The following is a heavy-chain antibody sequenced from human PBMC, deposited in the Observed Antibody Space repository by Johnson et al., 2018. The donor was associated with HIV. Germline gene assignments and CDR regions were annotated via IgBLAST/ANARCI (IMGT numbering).Heavy chain of an antibody. V-gene: IGHV3-7*03. Sequence: EMQLVESGGGVARPGGSLRLSCAASGFTFSNYWMSWVRQAPGKGLEWVANIKQDGSEKYYADSVKGRFTISRDNSKTTLYLQMNSLRDEDTAVYYCANSLLLDAFNIWGQGTMVTVSS. J-gene: IGHJ3*02. CDR3: ANSLLLDAFNI. D-gene: IGHD2-15*01. CDR1: GFTFSNYW. CDR2: IKQDGSEK.